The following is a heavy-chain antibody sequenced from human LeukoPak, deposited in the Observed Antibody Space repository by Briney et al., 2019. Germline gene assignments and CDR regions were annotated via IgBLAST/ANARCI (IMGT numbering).Heavy chain of an antibody. CDR1: GFTFSNYA. Sequence: GGSLRLTCVASGFTFSNYAMSWVHQAPGKGLEWVGRIKSKTDGGTTDYAAPVKGRFTISRDDSKNTLYLQMNSLKTEDTAVYYCTTLAFGGARPTGYWGQGTLVTVSS. J-gene: IGHJ4*02. CDR2: IKSKTDGGTT. V-gene: IGHV3-15*01. D-gene: IGHD3-16*01. CDR3: TTLAFGGARPTGY.